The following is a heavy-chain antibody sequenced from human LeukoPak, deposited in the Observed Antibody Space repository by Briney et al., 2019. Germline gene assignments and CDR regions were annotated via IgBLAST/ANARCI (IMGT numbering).Heavy chain of an antibody. CDR1: GDSVSSNSAT. D-gene: IGHD4-17*01. V-gene: IGHV6-1*01. J-gene: IGHJ5*02. CDR2: TYYRSKWYN. CDR3: TKYGAGGRWFDP. Sequence: PSQTLSLTCAISGDSVSSNSATWNWIRQSPSRGLEWLGRTYYRSKWYNDYAVSVKSRITINPDTSKNQFSLQLNSVTPEDTAVYCCTKYGAGGRWFDPWGQGTLVTVSS.